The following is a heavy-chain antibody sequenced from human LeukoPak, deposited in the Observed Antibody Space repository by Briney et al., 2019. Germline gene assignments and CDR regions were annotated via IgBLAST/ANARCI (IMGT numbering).Heavy chain of an antibody. V-gene: IGHV4-59*01. CDR2: IYYSGST. J-gene: IGHJ4*02. Sequence: SETLSLTCTVSGGSISSYYWSWIRQPPGKGLEWIGYIYYSGSTNYHPSLKSRVTISVDTSKNQFSLKLSSVTAADTAVYYCARRRNYFDYWGQGTLVTVSS. CDR3: ARRRNYFDY. CDR1: GGSISSYY.